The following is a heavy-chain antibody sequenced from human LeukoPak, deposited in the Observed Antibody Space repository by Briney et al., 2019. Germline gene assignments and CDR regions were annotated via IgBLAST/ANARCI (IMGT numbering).Heavy chain of an antibody. J-gene: IGHJ6*02. CDR3: ASSDYDFWSGYSGRNGMDV. CDR1: GYTFIGYY. D-gene: IGHD3-3*01. V-gene: IGHV1-2*02. Sequence: ASVKVSCKASGYTFIGYYMHWVRQAPGQGLEWMGWINPNSGDTNYAQKFQGRVTMTRDTSISTAYMELSRLRSDDTAVYYCASSDYDFWSGYSGRNGMDVWGQGTTVTVSS. CDR2: INPNSGDT.